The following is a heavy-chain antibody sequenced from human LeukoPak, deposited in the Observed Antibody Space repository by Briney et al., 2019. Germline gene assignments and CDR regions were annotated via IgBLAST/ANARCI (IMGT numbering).Heavy chain of an antibody. J-gene: IGHJ4*02. CDR2: IYSGGST. CDR1: GFTVSSNY. CDR3: GRDRSYYDILTGYLGRGYFDY. V-gene: IGHV3-66*01. Sequence: GGSLRLSCAASGFTVSSNYMSWVRQAPGKGLEWVSVIYSGGSTYYADSVKGRFTISRDNSKNTLYLQMNSLRAEDTAVYYCGRDRSYYDILTGYLGRGYFDYWGQGTLVTVSS. D-gene: IGHD3-9*01.